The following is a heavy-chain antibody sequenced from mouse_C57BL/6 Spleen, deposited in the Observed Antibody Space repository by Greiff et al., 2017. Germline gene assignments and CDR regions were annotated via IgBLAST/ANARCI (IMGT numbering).Heavy chain of an antibody. V-gene: IGHV2-2*01. D-gene: IGHD2-3*01. CDR3: ARKEGIYDGYYVAMDY. J-gene: IGHJ4*01. CDR2: IWSGGST. Sequence: QVQLQQSGPGLVQPSQSLSITCTVSGFSLTSYGVHWVRQSPGKGLEWLGVIWSGGSTDYNAAFISRLSISKDNSKSQVFFIMNSLQADDTAIYYCARKEGIYDGYYVAMDYWGQGTSVTVSA. CDR1: GFSLTSYG.